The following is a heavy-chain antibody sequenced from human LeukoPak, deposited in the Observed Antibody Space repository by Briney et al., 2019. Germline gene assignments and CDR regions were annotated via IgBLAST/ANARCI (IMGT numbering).Heavy chain of an antibody. CDR3: AREWGHYGSGSYYNVGDYFDY. CDR1: GFTFSSYA. CDR2: ISYDGSNK. D-gene: IGHD3-10*01. Sequence: PGRSLRLSCAASGFTFSSYAMHWVRQAPGKGLEWVAVISYDGSNKYYADSVKGRFTISRDNSKNTLYLQMNSLRAEDTAVYYCAREWGHYGSGSYYNVGDYFDYWGQGTLVTVSS. V-gene: IGHV3-30*04. J-gene: IGHJ4*02.